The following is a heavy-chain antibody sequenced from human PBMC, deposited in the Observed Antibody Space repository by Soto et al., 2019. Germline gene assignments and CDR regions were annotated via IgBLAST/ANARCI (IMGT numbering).Heavy chain of an antibody. CDR1: GSSISGRNFY. Sequence: SETLSLTCIVSGSSISGRNFYWGWMRQPPEKGLEWVGSIYYGGSTHYNPSLESRVTISVDTSKNQFSVKLSSVTAADTAVYYCARDGGVSSSWAYYYGMDVWGQGTTVT. CDR2: IYYGGST. D-gene: IGHD6-13*01. V-gene: IGHV4-39*07. CDR3: ARDGGVSSSWAYYYGMDV. J-gene: IGHJ6*02.